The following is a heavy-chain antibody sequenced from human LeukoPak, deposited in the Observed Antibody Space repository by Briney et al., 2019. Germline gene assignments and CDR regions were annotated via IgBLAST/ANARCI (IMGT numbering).Heavy chain of an antibody. CDR1: GFAFSSYS. CDR3: ARDPYSSGWYKDAFDI. J-gene: IGHJ3*02. Sequence: GSLRLSCAASGFAFSSYSMNWVRQAPGKGLEWVSSISGSSSYINYADSVEGRFTISRDNAQNSLFLQLNSVRAEDTAVYYCARDPYSSGWYKDAFDIWGQGTMVTVSS. CDR2: ISGSSSYI. D-gene: IGHD6-19*01. V-gene: IGHV3-21*01.